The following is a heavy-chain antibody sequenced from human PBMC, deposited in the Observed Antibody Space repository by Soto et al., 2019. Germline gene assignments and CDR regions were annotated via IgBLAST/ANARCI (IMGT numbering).Heavy chain of an antibody. J-gene: IGHJ6*02. CDR1: GFTFTSSA. Sequence: VKVSCKASGFTFTSSAVQWVRQARGQRLEWIGWIVVGSGNTNYAQKFQERVTITRDMSTSTAYMELNSLRAEDTAVYYCARGESPQYYYGMDVWGQGTTVTVSS. V-gene: IGHV1-58*01. CDR2: IVVGSGNT. CDR3: ARGESPQYYYGMDV. D-gene: IGHD2-21*01.